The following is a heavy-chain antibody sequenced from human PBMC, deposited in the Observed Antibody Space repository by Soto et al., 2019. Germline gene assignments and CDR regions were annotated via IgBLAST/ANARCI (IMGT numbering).Heavy chain of an antibody. D-gene: IGHD3-16*02. V-gene: IGHV4-4*02. CDR3: ARVMITFGGVIVGGMDV. CDR2: IYHSGST. J-gene: IGHJ6*02. Sequence: QVQLQASGPGLVKPSGTLSLTCAVSGGSISSSNWWSWVRQPPGKGLEWIGEIYHSGSTNYNPSLKSRVTISVDKSKNQFSLKLSSVTAADTAVYYCARVMITFGGVIVGGMDVWGQGTTVTVSS. CDR1: GGSISSSNW.